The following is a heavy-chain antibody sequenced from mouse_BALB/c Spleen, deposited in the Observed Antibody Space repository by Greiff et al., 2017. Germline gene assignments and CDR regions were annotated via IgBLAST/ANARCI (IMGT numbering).Heavy chain of an antibody. CDR1: GFTFSSYA. V-gene: IGHV5-9-3*01. Sequence: EVQVVESGGGLVKPGGSLKLSCAASGFTFSSYAMSWVRQTPEKRLEWVATISSGGSYTYYPDSVKGRFTISRDNAKNTLYLQMSSLRSEDTAMYYCARLRGYDVGWFAYWGQGTLVTVSA. CDR2: ISSGGSYT. D-gene: IGHD2-2*01. J-gene: IGHJ3*01. CDR3: ARLRGYDVGWFAY.